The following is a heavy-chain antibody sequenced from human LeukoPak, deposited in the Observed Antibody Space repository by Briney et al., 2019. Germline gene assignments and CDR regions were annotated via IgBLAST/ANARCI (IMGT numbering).Heavy chain of an antibody. V-gene: IGHV3-73*01. J-gene: IGHJ4*02. Sequence: GGSLRLSCAASGFTFSGSAMHWVRQASGKGLEWVGRIRSKASSYATAYAASVKGRLTISRDDSKNTAYLQMNSLKTEDTAVYYCTRPTSSSGYPFDYWGQGTLVTVSS. D-gene: IGHD3-22*01. CDR2: IRSKASSYAT. CDR1: GFTFSGSA. CDR3: TRPTSSSGYPFDY.